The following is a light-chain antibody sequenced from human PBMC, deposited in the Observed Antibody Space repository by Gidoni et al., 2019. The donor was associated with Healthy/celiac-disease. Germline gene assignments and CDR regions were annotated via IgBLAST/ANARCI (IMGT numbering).Light chain of an antibody. CDR2: GAS. CDR3: QQYGSSPYT. J-gene: IGKJ2*01. CDR1: QSVSSSY. Sequence: EIVLTPSPGTLSLSPGERATLSCRASQSVSSSYLAWYQQKPGQAPRLLIYGASSRDTGIPDRFSGSGSGTDFTLTISRLEPEDFAVYYCQQYGSSPYTFXQXTKLEIK. V-gene: IGKV3-20*01.